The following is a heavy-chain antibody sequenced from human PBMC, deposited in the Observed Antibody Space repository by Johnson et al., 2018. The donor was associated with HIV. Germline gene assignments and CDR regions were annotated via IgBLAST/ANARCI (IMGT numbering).Heavy chain of an antibody. CDR1: GFTFSDYY. CDR3: AKLVGATHPLDI. J-gene: IGHJ3*02. D-gene: IGHD1-26*01. V-gene: IGHV3-11*04. Sequence: QVQLVESGGGLVKPGGSLRLSCAASGFTFSDYYMSWIRQAPGKGLEWISYISSSGSTIYYADSVKGRFTISRDNAKNSLYLQMNSLRTEDTALYYCAKLVGATHPLDIWGQGTMVTVSS. CDR2: ISSSGSTI.